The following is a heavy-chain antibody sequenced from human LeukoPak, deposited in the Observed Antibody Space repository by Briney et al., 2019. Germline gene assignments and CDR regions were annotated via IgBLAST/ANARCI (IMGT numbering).Heavy chain of an antibody. J-gene: IGHJ1*01. CDR3: ARGDTSSGYYPNFRH. D-gene: IGHD3-22*01. CDR2: IFYSRST. V-gene: IGHV4-59*01. Sequence: ETLSLTCTVSGGSISGYYWSWIRQPPGKGLEWIGYIFYSRSTNYNASLKSRVTISVDTSKNQFSLWLSSVTAADTAVYYCARGDTSSGYYPNFRHWGQGTLVTV. CDR1: GGSISGYY.